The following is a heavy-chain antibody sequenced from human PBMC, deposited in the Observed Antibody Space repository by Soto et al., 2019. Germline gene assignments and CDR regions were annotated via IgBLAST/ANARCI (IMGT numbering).Heavy chain of an antibody. Sequence: ASVKVSCKASGGTFSSYAIRWVRQAPGQGLEWMGGIVPNVGTVNYAQKFRGKVTITADKSTGTAYMELSSLRSEDTALYYCARRDTSGFLRYFDNWGQGTQVTVS. J-gene: IGHJ4*02. V-gene: IGHV1-69*06. D-gene: IGHD3-3*01. CDR1: GGTFSSYA. CDR2: IVPNVGTV. CDR3: ARRDTSGFLRYFDN.